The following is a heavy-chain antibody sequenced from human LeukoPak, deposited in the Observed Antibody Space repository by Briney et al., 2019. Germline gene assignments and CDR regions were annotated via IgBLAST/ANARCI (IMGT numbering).Heavy chain of an antibody. D-gene: IGHD2-21*01. Sequence: ASVKVSCKASGYTFSGYYVQWMRQAPGQWLEWMGRNNPNSGGTNYAQKFHGRVTMTRDTSISTAYMELSRLRSDDTAVYYCAGELQRSILSWGQGTLVTVSS. CDR1: GYTFSGYY. CDR2: NNPNSGGT. CDR3: AGELQRSILS. V-gene: IGHV1-2*06. J-gene: IGHJ4*02.